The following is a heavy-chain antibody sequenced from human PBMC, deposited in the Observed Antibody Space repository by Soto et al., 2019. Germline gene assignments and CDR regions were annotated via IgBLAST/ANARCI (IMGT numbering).Heavy chain of an antibody. J-gene: IGHJ5*01. Sequence: EVPLLESGGGLVQPGGSLRLSCAASGLTFSRHAMAWVRQAPGKGLEWVSSISESSSSTYYADSVKGRFTISKDNSKNMLYLQMNSLRAEDTAVYYCAKKPNGFDSWGQGILVTVSS. CDR3: AKKPNGFDS. V-gene: IGHV3-23*01. CDR1: GLTFSRHA. CDR2: ISESSSST.